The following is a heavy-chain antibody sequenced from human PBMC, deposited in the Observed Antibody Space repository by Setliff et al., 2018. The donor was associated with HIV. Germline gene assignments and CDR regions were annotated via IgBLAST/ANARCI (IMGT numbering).Heavy chain of an antibody. V-gene: IGHV4-38-2*02. Sequence: KPSETLSLTCTVSGYSISSGYYWGWIRQPPGKGLEWIGSIYHSGSTYYNPSLKSRVTISIDTSKNQFSLKLTSVTAADTAVYYCARRGAYGYDYFDYWGPGILVTVSS. CDR2: IYHSGST. D-gene: IGHD5-12*01. CDR1: GYSISSGYY. CDR3: ARRGAYGYDYFDY. J-gene: IGHJ4*02.